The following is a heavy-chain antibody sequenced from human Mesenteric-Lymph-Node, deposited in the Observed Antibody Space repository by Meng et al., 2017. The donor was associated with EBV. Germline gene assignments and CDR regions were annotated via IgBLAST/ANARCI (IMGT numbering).Heavy chain of an antibody. J-gene: IGHJ4*02. D-gene: IGHD2-15*01. V-gene: IGHV4-61*01. CDR2: IYYSGST. Sequence: QLQGLGPRLKRPSETLALTASVSAGSFSSRTYYWSLSRLPPGKGRECIGHIYYSGSTNYNPSLKSRVTISLDTSKNQFSLNLSSMTAADTAVYYCVRGAAVGPRYFDSWGQGALVTVSS. CDR3: VRGAAVGPRYFDS. CDR1: AGSFSSRTYY.